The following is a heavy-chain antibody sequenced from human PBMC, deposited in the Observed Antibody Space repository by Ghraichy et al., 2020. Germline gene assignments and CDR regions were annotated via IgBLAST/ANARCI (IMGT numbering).Heavy chain of an antibody. D-gene: IGHD5-18*01. CDR1: GYSISSVYY. Sequence: LSLTCTVSGYSISSVYYWGWIRQSPGKGLEWIGAISHRGSTYYNPSLKSRVTISLDTSKTQFSLKLTSVTATDTAVYYCANSGSSYGGPFDFWGQGTLVTVSS. V-gene: IGHV4-38-2*02. CDR2: ISHRGST. J-gene: IGHJ4*02. CDR3: ANSGSSYGGPFDF.